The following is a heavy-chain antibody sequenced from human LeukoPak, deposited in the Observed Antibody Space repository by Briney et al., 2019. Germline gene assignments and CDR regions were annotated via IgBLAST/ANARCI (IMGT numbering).Heavy chain of an antibody. J-gene: IGHJ4*02. Sequence: GGSLRLSCAASGFTVSSSYMNWVRQAPGKGLEWVSVIYSGGNTYYADSVKGRFTISRDNSKNTLYLQMNSLRAEDTAVYYCARGLVPYDSSGYYIDWGQGTLVTVSS. CDR2: IYSGGNT. D-gene: IGHD3-22*01. V-gene: IGHV3-53*05. CDR1: GFTVSSSY. CDR3: ARGLVPYDSSGYYID.